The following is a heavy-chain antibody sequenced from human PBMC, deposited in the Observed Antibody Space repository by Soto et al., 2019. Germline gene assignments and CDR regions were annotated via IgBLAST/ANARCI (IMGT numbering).Heavy chain of an antibody. CDR1: GGTFSTYT. Sequence: QVQLVQSGAEVKKPGSSVKVSCKASGGTFSTYTITWVRQAPGQGLEWMGRIIPILGIINYAQKFQGRVTISADKFTGTAYMELTGLRSDDTAGYYCAGDPDSHYNDGHPSSYPCGQGTLVTVSS. CDR2: IIPILGII. CDR3: AGDPDSHYNDGHPSSYP. V-gene: IGHV1-69*08. D-gene: IGHD4-4*01. J-gene: IGHJ5*02.